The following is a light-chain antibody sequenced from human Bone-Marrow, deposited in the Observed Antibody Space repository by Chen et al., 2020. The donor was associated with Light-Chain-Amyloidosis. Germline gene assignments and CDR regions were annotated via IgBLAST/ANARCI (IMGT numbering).Light chain of an antibody. V-gene: IGKV3-20*01. CDR3: QQYSSSGT. CDR2: GAS. J-gene: IGKJ1*01. Sequence: EIALTQSPPTLSLSPGERATLSCTASQNVNNYLAWYQQKPGQAPRLLIYGASNSATGIPDRFRGGGSGTDFTLTISRLEPEDFAMYYCQQYSSSGTFGRGTEVEI. CDR1: QNVNNY.